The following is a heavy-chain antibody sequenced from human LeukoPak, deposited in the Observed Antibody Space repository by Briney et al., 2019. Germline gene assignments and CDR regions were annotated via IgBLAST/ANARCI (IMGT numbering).Heavy chain of an antibody. D-gene: IGHD3-22*01. CDR2: ISGSGGST. J-gene: IGHJ3*02. CDR1: GFTFSSYA. CDR3: AKDIGIVVVITTQQGNDAFDI. V-gene: IGHV3-23*01. Sequence: GGSLRPSCAASGFTFSSYAMSWVRQAPGKGLEWVSAISGSGGSTYYADSVKGRFTISRDNSKNTLYLQMNSLRAEDTAVYYCAKDIGIVVVITTQQGNDAFDIWGQGTMVTVSS.